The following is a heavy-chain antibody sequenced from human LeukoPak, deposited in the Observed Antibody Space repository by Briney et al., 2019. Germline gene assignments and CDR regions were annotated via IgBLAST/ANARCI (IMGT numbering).Heavy chain of an antibody. CDR1: GGSISSYY. CDR3: ARLVGATNYYYGMDV. D-gene: IGHD1-26*01. CDR2: IYYSGSI. Sequence: SETLSPTCTVSGGSISSYYWSWIRQPPGKGLEWIGYIYYSGSIKYNPSLKSRVTISLDTSKNQFSLKLSSETAADTAVYYCARLVGATNYYYGMDVWGQGTTVTVSS. J-gene: IGHJ6*02. V-gene: IGHV4-59*08.